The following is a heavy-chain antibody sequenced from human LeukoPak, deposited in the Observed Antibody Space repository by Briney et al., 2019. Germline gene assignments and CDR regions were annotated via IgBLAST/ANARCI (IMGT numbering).Heavy chain of an antibody. CDR2: MTGSGHRI. Sequence: GGSLRLSCAASGFTFRDYYMSWIRQAPGKGPEWVAYMTGSGHRIYYADSVKGRFTISRDNTQNSLYLQMNSLGAEDTAVYYCARDPGLYSNGWEYYFDSWGQGTLVTVSS. D-gene: IGHD6-19*01. V-gene: IGHV3-11*01. CDR3: ARDPGLYSNGWEYYFDS. J-gene: IGHJ4*02. CDR1: GFTFRDYY.